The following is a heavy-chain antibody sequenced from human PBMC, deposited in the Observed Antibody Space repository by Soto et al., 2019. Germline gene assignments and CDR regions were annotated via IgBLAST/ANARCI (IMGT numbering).Heavy chain of an antibody. J-gene: IGHJ4*02. V-gene: IGHV1-24*01. D-gene: IGHD3-3*01. CDR2: FDPEDGET. CDR1: GYTLTELS. CDR3: ATADRNYDFAIY. Sequence: QVQLVQSGAEVKKPGASVKVSCKVSGYTLTELSMDWVRQAPGKGLEWMGGFDPEDGETIYAQKFQGRVTMTEDTSTDTAYMELSSLRSEGTAVYYCATADRNYDFAIYWGQGTLVTVSS.